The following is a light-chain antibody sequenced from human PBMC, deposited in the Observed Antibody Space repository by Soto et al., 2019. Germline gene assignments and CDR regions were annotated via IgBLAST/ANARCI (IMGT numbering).Light chain of an antibody. CDR2: EVS. Sequence: QSALTQPASVSGSPGQSITISCTGSSTDVGGYNYVSWYQQHPGKAPKVMIYEVSNRPSGVSNRFSGSKSGNTASLTISGLQAEDEADYYCSSYTSSSNYVLGNGTKVT. J-gene: IGLJ1*01. CDR3: SSYTSSSNYV. CDR1: STDVGGYNY. V-gene: IGLV2-14*01.